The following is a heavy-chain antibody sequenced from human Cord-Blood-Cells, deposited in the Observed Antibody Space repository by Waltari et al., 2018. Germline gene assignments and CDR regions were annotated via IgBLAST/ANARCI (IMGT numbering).Heavy chain of an antibody. Sequence: VQLVQSGAEVKQPAASVKVSCTVPAYILTQLSMHGVREAPGKGLEWMGGFDPEDGETIYAQNFQSRVTMTEDTSTDTAYMGLSSLRSEDTAVYYCATGVERVGATDAFDIWGQGTMVTVSS. V-gene: IGHV1-24*01. CDR3: ATGVERVGATDAFDI. J-gene: IGHJ3*02. D-gene: IGHD1-26*01. CDR2: FDPEDGET. CDR1: AYILTQLS.